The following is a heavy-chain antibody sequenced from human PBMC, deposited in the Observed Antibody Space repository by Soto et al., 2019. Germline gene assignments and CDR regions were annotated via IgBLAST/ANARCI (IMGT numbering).Heavy chain of an antibody. D-gene: IGHD3-3*01. J-gene: IGHJ6*02. CDR1: GFTFSSYE. V-gene: IGHV3-48*03. Sequence: PGGSLRLSCAASGFTFSSYEMNWVRQAPGKGLEWVSYISSSGSTIYYADSVKGRFTISRDNAKNSLYLQMNSLRAEDTAVYYCARDGADFWSGYSTYYYYYGMDVWGQGTTVTVSS. CDR2: ISSSGSTI. CDR3: ARDGADFWSGYSTYYYYYGMDV.